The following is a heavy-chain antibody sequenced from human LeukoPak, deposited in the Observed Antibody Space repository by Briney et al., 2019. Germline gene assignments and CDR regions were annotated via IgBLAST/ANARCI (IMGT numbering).Heavy chain of an antibody. CDR3: ARVYEGSSWYRDYYCYYMDV. Sequence: GGSLRLSCAASGFIFINAWMNWVRQAPGKGLEWVGRIKSKTDGGTTDYAAPVKGRFTISRDDSKNTLYLQMNSLRAEDTAVYYCARVYEGSSWYRDYYCYYMDVWGKGTTVTVSS. D-gene: IGHD6-13*01. CDR2: IKSKTDGGTT. CDR1: GFIFINAW. V-gene: IGHV3-15*05. J-gene: IGHJ6*03.